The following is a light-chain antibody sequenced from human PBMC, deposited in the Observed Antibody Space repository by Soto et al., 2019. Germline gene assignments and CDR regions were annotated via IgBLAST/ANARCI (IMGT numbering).Light chain of an antibody. V-gene: IGLV2-8*01. CDR3: SSYAGSNNFPYV. CDR1: SSDAGGYNY. Sequence: QSALTQPPSASGSPGQSVTISCTGTSSDAGGYNYVSWYQQQPGKAPKLMIYEVSKRPSGVPDRFSGSKAGNTASLTVSGLQAEDEADYYCSSYAGSNNFPYVFGTGTKVTVL. J-gene: IGLJ1*01. CDR2: EVS.